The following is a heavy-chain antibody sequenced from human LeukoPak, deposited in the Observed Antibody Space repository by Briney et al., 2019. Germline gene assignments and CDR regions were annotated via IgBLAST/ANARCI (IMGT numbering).Heavy chain of an antibody. CDR1: GFTFSSYA. Sequence: GGSLRLSCEASGFTFSSYAMSRVRQAPGKGLEWVSAISGSGGSTYYADSVKGRFTISRDNSKNTLYLQMNSLRAEDTAVYYCAKGIAVAGWFDYWGQGTLVTVSS. J-gene: IGHJ4*02. D-gene: IGHD6-19*01. CDR3: AKGIAVAGWFDY. CDR2: ISGSGGST. V-gene: IGHV3-23*01.